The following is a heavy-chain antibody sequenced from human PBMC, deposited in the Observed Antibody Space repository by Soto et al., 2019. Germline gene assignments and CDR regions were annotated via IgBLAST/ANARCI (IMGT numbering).Heavy chain of an antibody. CDR2: IWFDGNKK. D-gene: IGHD2-15*01. CDR3: ARDQTYCTGAGCYPDDYYMDV. V-gene: IGHV3-33*01. J-gene: IGHJ6*03. Sequence: GGSLRLSCAASGFIFSSYGVHWVRQPPGKGLEWVAVIWFDGNKKYYADSVKGRFTISRDNSKNTLYLQMNSLRAEDTAVYYCARDQTYCTGAGCYPDDYYMDVWGKGTTVTVSS. CDR1: GFIFSSYG.